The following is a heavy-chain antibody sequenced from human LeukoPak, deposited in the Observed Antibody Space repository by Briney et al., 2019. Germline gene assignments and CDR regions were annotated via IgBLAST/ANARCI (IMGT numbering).Heavy chain of an antibody. D-gene: IGHD3-10*01. CDR3: ARDTDYYGSGSYPMFDY. CDR1: GFTFSDYY. V-gene: IGHV3-11*01. Sequence: NPGGSLRLSCAASGFTFSDYYMSWIRQAPGKGLEWVSYISSSGSTIYYADSVKGRFTISRDNAKNSLYLQMNSLRAGDTAVYYCARDTDYYGSGSYPMFDYWGQGTLVTVSS. CDR2: ISSSGSTI. J-gene: IGHJ4*02.